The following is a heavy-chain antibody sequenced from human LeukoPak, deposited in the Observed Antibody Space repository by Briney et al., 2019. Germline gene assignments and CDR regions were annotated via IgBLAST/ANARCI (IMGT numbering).Heavy chain of an antibody. Sequence: ASVKVSYKASGYTFTSYAMHWVRQAPGQRLEWMGWINAGNGNTKYSQKFQGRVTITRDTSASTAYMELSSLRSEDTAVYYCARVKGFWRYGGYSYGYTDYWGQGTLVTVSS. CDR1: GYTFTSYA. J-gene: IGHJ4*02. CDR2: INAGNGNT. CDR3: ARVKGFWRYGGYSYGYTDY. V-gene: IGHV1-3*01. D-gene: IGHD5-18*01.